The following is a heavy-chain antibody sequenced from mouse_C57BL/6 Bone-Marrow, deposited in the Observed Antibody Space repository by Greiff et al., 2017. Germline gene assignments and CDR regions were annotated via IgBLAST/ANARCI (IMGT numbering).Heavy chain of an antibody. V-gene: IGHV1-69*01. CDR1: GYTFTSYW. CDR3: ATVLLRFYAMDY. J-gene: IGHJ4*01. Sequence: QVQLKQSGAELVMPGASVKLSCKASGYTFTSYWMHWVKQRPGQGLEWIGEIDPSDSYTNYNQKFKGKSTLTVDKSSSTAYMQLSSLTSEDSAVYYCATVLLRFYAMDYWGQGTSVTVSS. CDR2: IDPSDSYT. D-gene: IGHD1-1*01.